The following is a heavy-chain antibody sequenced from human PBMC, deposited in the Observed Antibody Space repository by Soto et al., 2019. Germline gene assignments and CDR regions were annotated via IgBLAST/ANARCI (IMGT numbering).Heavy chain of an antibody. CDR1: GFIFSTYG. CDR2: ISFDGSNE. J-gene: IGHJ4*02. CDR3: TKEYIVGTTWGYFES. D-gene: IGHD1-26*01. Sequence: VQLVESGGGVVQPGGSLRLSCAASGFIFSTYGMHWVRQVPGKGLEWVAHISFDGSNEHYADSVKGRFTVSRDNAKSTLSLQMNTLTAEDTAVYYCTKEYIVGTTWGYFESWGQGTLVTVAS. V-gene: IGHV3-30*18.